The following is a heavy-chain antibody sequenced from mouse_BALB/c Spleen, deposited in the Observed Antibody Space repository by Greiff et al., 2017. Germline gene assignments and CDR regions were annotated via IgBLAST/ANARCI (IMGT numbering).Heavy chain of an antibody. Sequence: VQLVESGAELVRPGASVTLSCKASGYTFTDYEMHWVKQTPVHGLEWIGAIDPETGGTAYNQKFKGKATLTADKSSSTAYMELRSLTSEDSAVYYCTGGYSGYAMDYWGQGTSVTVSS. J-gene: IGHJ4*01. CDR3: TGGYSGYAMDY. V-gene: IGHV1-15*01. CDR2: IDPETGGT. CDR1: GYTFTDYE. D-gene: IGHD2-12*01.